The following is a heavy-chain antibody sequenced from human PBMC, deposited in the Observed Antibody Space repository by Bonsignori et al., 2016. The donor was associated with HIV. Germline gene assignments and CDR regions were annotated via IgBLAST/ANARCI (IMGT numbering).Heavy chain of an antibody. J-gene: IGHJ4*02. CDR2: ISSSGTTI. D-gene: IGHD1-14*01. CDR3: ARDPPLRGDFDY. V-gene: IGHV3-48*03. Sequence: VRQAPVKGLEWVSYISSSGTTIYSADSVKGRFTISRDNAKNSLYLQMNSLRAEDTAVYYCARDPPLRGDFDYWGQGTLVTVSS.